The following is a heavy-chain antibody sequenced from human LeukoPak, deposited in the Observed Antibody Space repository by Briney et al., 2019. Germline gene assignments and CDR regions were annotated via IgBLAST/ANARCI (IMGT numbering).Heavy chain of an antibody. J-gene: IGHJ4*02. CDR2: IKEDGSLK. D-gene: IGHD1-7*01. Sequence: GGSLRLSCAASGFTLSNHWMSWVRQAPGKGLEWVANIKEDGSLKYYLDSVKGRFTISRDNAKNSMYLQMNSLRAEDTAVYYCARWEIRGTAHQLDYWGQGTLVTVSS. CDR3: ARWEIRGTAHQLDY. CDR1: GFTLSNHW. V-gene: IGHV3-7*01.